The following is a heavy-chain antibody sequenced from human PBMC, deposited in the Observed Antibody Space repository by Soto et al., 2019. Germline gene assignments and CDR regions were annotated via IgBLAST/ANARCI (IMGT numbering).Heavy chain of an antibody. CDR1: GGSVSSGSYY. CDR2: IYYSGST. D-gene: IGHD6-13*01. J-gene: IGHJ6*02. Sequence: PSETLSLTCTVSGGSVSSGSYYWSWIRQPPGKGPEWIGYIYYSGSTNYNPSLKSRVTISVDTSKNQFSPKLSSVTAADTAVYYCAARGYSSSWYGSGYYYGMDVWGQGTTVTVSS. V-gene: IGHV4-61*01. CDR3: AARGYSSSWYGSGYYYGMDV.